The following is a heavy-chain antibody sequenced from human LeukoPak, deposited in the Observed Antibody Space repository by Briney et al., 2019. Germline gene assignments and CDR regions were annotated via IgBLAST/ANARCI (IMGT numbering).Heavy chain of an antibody. J-gene: IGHJ6*02. V-gene: IGHV4-39*07. CDR2: IYYSGST. D-gene: IGHD3-10*01. Sequence: PSETLSLTCTVSGGSISSSSYYWGWIRQPPGKGLEWIGSIYYSGSTYYNPSLKSRVTISVDTSKNQFSLKLSSVTAADTAVYYCAREGAMVRGVMAYYWYYGMDVWGQGTTVTVSS. CDR3: AREGAMVRGVMAYYWYYGMDV. CDR1: GGSISSSSYY.